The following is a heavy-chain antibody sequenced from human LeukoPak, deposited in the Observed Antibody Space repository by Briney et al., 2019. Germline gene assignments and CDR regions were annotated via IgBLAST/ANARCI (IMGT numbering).Heavy chain of an antibody. CDR3: ARDSSGWYGGPFDY. J-gene: IGHJ4*02. CDR1: GGSISSSSYY. Sequence: SETLSLTCTVSGGSISSSSYYWGWIRQSPGKGLEWIGSIYYSGSTYYNPSLKSRVTISVDTSKNQFSLKLSSVTAADTAVYYCARDSSGWYGGPFDYWGQGTLVTVSS. V-gene: IGHV4-39*02. D-gene: IGHD6-19*01. CDR2: IYYSGST.